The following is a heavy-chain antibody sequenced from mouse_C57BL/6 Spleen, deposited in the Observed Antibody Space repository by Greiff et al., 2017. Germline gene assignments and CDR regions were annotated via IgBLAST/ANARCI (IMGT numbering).Heavy chain of an antibody. J-gene: IGHJ1*03. V-gene: IGHV1-4*01. CDR1: GYTFTSYT. D-gene: IGHD2-4*01. CDR3: ARSRDDYYWYFDV. CDR2: INPSSGYT. Sequence: VKLQESGAELARPGASVKMSCKASGYTFTSYTMHWVKQRPGQGLEWIGYINPSSGYTKYNQKFKDKATLTADKSSSTAYMQLSSLTSEDSAVYYCARSRDDYYWYFDVWGTGTTVTVSS.